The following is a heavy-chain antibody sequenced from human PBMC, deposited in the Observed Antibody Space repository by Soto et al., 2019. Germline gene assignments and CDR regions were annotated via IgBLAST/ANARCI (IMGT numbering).Heavy chain of an antibody. J-gene: IGHJ6*02. V-gene: IGHV4-34*01. Sequence: QVQLQQWGAVLLKPSETLSLTCAVYGESFSGYYWSWIRQPPGKGLEWIGEIDHSGSTNYNPSLKSRVTISVDTSKNQFSLKLSSMTAADTAVYYCASLVRGVYYHYYGMDVWGQGTTVTVSS. CDR3: ASLVRGVYYHYYGMDV. D-gene: IGHD3-10*01. CDR2: IDHSGST. CDR1: GESFSGYY.